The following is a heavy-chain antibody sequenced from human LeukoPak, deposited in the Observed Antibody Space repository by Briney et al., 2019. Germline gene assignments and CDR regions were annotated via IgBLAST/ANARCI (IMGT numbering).Heavy chain of an antibody. CDR3: ARDQSTIFGVASWYFDY. D-gene: IGHD3-3*01. J-gene: IGHJ4*02. V-gene: IGHV1-2*02. CDR2: INPNSGGA. CDR1: GYTFTGYY. Sequence: ASVKVSCKASGYTFTGYYMHWVRQAPGQGLEWMGWINPNSGGANYAQKFQGRVTMTRDTSISTAYMELSRLRSDDTAVYYCARDQSTIFGVASWYFDYWGQGTLVTVSS.